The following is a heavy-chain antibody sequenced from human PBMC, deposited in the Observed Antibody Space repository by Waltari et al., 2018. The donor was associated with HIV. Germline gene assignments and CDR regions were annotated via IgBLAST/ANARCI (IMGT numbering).Heavy chain of an antibody. D-gene: IGHD3-16*02. CDR1: GGSISSYY. J-gene: IGHJ3*02. V-gene: IGHV4-4*07. CDR2: IYTSGST. CDR3: ARGLRLGELSLYKYAFDI. Sequence: QVQLEESGPGLVKPSETLSLTCTVSGGSISSYYWSWIRLPAGKGLEWIGRIYTSGSTNYNPSLKSRVTLSVDTSMNQFSLKLSSVTAADTAVYYCARGLRLGELSLYKYAFDIWGQGTMVTVFS.